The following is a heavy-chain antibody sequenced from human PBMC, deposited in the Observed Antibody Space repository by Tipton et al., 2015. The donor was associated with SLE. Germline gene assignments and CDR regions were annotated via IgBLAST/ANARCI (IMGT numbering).Heavy chain of an antibody. Sequence: LRLSCTVSGGSISSHYWSWIRQPPGKGLEWIGYIYYSGSTNYNPSLKSRVTISVDTSKNQFSLKLSSVTAADTAVYSCARGEAPYYFDSSGYYSDAFDIWGQGTMVTVSS. V-gene: IGHV4-59*11. J-gene: IGHJ3*02. CDR1: GGSISSHY. CDR3: ARGEAPYYFDSSGYYSDAFDI. CDR2: IYYSGST. D-gene: IGHD3-22*01.